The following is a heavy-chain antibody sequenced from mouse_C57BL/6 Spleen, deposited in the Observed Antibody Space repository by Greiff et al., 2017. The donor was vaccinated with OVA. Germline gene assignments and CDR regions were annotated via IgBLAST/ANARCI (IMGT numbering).Heavy chain of an antibody. D-gene: IGHD2-12*01. CDR3: ARGAYDGRAWFAY. V-gene: IGHV1-22*01. CDR1: GYTFTDYN. CDR2: INPNNGGT. J-gene: IGHJ3*01. Sequence: EVQLVESGPELVKPGASVKMSCKASGYTFTDYNMHWVKQSHGKSLEWIGYINPNNGGTSYNQKFKGKATLTVNKSSSTAYMELRSLTSEDSAVYYCARGAYDGRAWFAYWGQGTLVTVSA.